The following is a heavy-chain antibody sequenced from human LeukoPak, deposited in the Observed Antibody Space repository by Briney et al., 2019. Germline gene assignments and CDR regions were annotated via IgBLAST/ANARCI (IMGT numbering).Heavy chain of an antibody. D-gene: IGHD3-10*01. J-gene: IGHJ4*02. CDR3: ARGRVWMVRLFDY. V-gene: IGHV4-34*01. CDR1: GGSFSGYY. CDR2: INHSGST. Sequence: SETLSLTCAVYGGSFSGYYWSWIRQPPGKGLEWIGEINHSGSTNYNPSLKSRVTISVDTSKNQFSLKLSSVTAADTAVYYCARGRVWMVRLFDYWGQGTLVTVSS.